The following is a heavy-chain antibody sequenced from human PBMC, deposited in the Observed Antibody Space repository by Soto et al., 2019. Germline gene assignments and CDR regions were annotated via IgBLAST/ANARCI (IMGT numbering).Heavy chain of an antibody. CDR1: GGSISSYY. Sequence: PSETLSLTCTVSGGSISSYYWIWIRQPPGKGLEWIGYIYYSGSTNYNPSLKSRVTISVDTSKNQFSLKLSSVTAADTAVYYCAREAGGYDFWSGYYFGFDPWGQGTLVTVSS. V-gene: IGHV4-59*01. CDR3: AREAGGYDFWSGYYFGFDP. D-gene: IGHD3-3*01. CDR2: IYYSGST. J-gene: IGHJ5*02.